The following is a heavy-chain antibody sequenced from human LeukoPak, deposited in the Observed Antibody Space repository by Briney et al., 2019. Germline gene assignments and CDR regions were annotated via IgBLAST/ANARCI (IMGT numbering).Heavy chain of an antibody. V-gene: IGHV3-23*01. CDR2: ISGSGGST. J-gene: IGHJ5*02. CDR1: GFTFSSYA. D-gene: IGHD1-26*01. Sequence: GGSLRLSCAASGFTFSSYAMSWVRQAPGKGLEWVSAISGSGGSTYYADSVKGRFTISRDNSKNTLYLQMSSLRAEDTAVYYCAKDRDRVGATEGWFDPWGQGTLVTVSS. CDR3: AKDRDRVGATEGWFDP.